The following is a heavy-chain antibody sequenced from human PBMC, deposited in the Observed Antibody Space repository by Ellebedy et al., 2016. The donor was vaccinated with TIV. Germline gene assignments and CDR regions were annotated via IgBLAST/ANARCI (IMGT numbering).Heavy chain of an antibody. J-gene: IGHJ4*02. CDR3: TKDQVWLPPHYYDH. Sequence: PGGSLRLSCAASGFTFSNYGMNWVRQAPGKGLEWVTYIRDDGSNKYYADSVRGRFTISRDNSKSTLYLQMNSLRADDTAVYYCTKDQVWLPPHYYDHWGQGTLVTVSS. V-gene: IGHV3-30*02. CDR2: IRDDGSNK. D-gene: IGHD5-12*01. CDR1: GFTFSNYG.